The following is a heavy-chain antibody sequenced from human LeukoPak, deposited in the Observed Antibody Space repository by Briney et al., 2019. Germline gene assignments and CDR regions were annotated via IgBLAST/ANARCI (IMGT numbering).Heavy chain of an antibody. CDR2: INSDGSST. V-gene: IGHV3-74*01. Sequence: PGGSLRLSCAASGFTFSSYWMHWVRHAPGKGLVWVSRINSDGSSTSYADSVKGRFTISRDNAKNTLYLQMNSLRAEDTAVYYCARDASYGDYVRYFQHWGQGTLVTVSS. CDR1: GFTFSSYW. CDR3: ARDASYGDYVRYFQH. J-gene: IGHJ1*01. D-gene: IGHD4-17*01.